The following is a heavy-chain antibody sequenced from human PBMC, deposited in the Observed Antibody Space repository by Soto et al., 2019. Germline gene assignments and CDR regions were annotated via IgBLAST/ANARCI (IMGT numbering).Heavy chain of an antibody. V-gene: IGHV3-23*01. Sequence: GSLRLSCAASGLTFSSYAMSWVRQAPGKGLEWVSAISGSGGSTYYADSVKGRFSISGDNSKNTLYLQMNSLRAEDTALYYCTKDRYFDWPTAIPSWGQGTLVTVSS. J-gene: IGHJ5*02. CDR1: GLTFSSYA. CDR3: TKDRYFDWPTAIPS. D-gene: IGHD3-9*01. CDR2: ISGSGGST.